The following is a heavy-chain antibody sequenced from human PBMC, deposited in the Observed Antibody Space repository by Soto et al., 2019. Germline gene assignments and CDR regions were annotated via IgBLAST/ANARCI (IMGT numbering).Heavy chain of an antibody. V-gene: IGHV3-23*01. CDR3: AKSRGSGSYFNPSDAFDF. Sequence: EVQLLDSGGGLVQPGGSLRLSCAASGFTFSSYAMSWVRQAPGKGLEWVSSISGSGGGTYYADSVKGRFTISRDNSKNTLSRQMNSLRAEDTAVYYCAKSRGSGSYFNPSDAFDFWCQWTMVTVSS. CDR2: ISGSGGGT. J-gene: IGHJ3*01. D-gene: IGHD3-10*01. CDR1: GFTFSSYA.